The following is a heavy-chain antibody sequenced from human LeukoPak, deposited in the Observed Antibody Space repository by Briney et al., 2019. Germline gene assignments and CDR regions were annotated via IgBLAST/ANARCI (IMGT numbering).Heavy chain of an antibody. Sequence: SETLSLTCTVSGDSISSYYWSWIRQPPGKGLEWIGYIYYSGSTNYNPSLKSRVTISVDTSKNQFSRKLSSVTAADTAVYYCVSSPSPRGAFDIWGQGTMVTVSS. CDR3: VSSPSPRGAFDI. CDR2: IYYSGST. CDR1: GDSISSYY. J-gene: IGHJ3*02. V-gene: IGHV4-59*01. D-gene: IGHD6-13*01.